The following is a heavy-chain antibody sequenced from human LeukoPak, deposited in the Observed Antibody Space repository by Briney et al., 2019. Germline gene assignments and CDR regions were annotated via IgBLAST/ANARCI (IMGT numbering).Heavy chain of an antibody. CDR1: GGSISPYY. V-gene: IGHV4-59*08. CDR3: ARVGGITIFGGTDYFDY. CDR2: IYYSGSGGT. J-gene: IGHJ4*02. Sequence: PSETLSLTCTVSGGSISPYYWSWIRQPPGKGLEWLGYIYYSGSGGTNHNPSLRGRVTISVDTSKNQFSLSLSSVTAADTAVYYCARVGGITIFGGTDYFDYWGQGTLVTVSS. D-gene: IGHD3-3*01.